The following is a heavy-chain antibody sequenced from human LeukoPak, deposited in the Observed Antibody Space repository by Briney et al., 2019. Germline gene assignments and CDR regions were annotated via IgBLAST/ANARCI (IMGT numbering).Heavy chain of an antibody. CDR2: ISGGGRR. CDR1: GFTFSTYA. J-gene: IGHJ4*02. D-gene: IGHD3-22*01. Sequence: GGSLRLSCSASGFTFSTYAMSWVRQAPGKGLDWVSTISGGGRRNYADSVKGRFTISRDNSKNTLYLEMNSLRAEDTAVYYCAKCPSYYENSGYYSDYWGQGTLVTVSS. CDR3: AKCPSYYENSGYYSDY. V-gene: IGHV3-23*01.